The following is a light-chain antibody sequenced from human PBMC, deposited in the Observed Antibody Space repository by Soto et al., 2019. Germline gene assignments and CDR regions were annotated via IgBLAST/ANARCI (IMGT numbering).Light chain of an antibody. CDR2: EVT. CDR3: SSFTSRHTYV. J-gene: IGLJ1*01. CDR1: SSDIGGYNY. V-gene: IGLV2-14*01. Sequence: QSALTQPASVSGSPGQSITISCTGTSSDIGGYNYVSWYQQHPGKAPKFIIYEVTNRPSGVSNRFSGSKSGNTASLTISGLQAEDEADYYCSSFTSRHTYVFGSGTKLTVL.